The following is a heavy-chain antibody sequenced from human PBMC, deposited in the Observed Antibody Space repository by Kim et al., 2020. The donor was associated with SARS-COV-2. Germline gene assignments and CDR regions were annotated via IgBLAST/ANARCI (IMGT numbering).Heavy chain of an antibody. CDR1: GGSISSYY. CDR2: IYYSGST. J-gene: IGHJ6*02. D-gene: IGHD6-13*01. Sequence: SETLSLTCTVSGGSISSYYWSWIRQPPGKGLEWIGYIYYSGSTNYNPSLKSRVTISVDTSKNQFSLKLSSVTAADTAVYYCARESQYSSSWYPWPPSIMDVWGQGTTVTVSS. CDR3: ARESQYSSSWYPWPPSIMDV. V-gene: IGHV4-59*01.